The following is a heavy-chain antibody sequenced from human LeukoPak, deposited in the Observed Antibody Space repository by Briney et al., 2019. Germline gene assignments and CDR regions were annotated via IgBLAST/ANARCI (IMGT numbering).Heavy chain of an antibody. D-gene: IGHD6-13*01. J-gene: IGHJ6*03. Sequence: SETLSLTCAVYGGSFTGYYWSWIRHPPGKGLEWMGEINHSGSTNYNPSLKSRVTISLDPSKNQFSLKLSSVTAADTAVYYCARSLKIAAAGYYYYRDVWGKGTTVTISS. CDR1: GGSFTGYY. V-gene: IGHV4-34*01. CDR3: ARSLKIAAAGYYYYRDV. CDR2: INHSGST.